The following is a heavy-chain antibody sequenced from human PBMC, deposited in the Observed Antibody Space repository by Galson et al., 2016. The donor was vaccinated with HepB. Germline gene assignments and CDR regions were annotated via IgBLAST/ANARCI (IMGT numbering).Heavy chain of an antibody. CDR1: GGSISSSY. V-gene: IGHV4-59*01. CDR3: ARWEAYDVLTGYDYYFDD. Sequence: SETLSLTCIVSGGSISSSYWSWFRQPPGKGLEWIGFISYRGSTNYNPSLKSRLTISEDTSKNLASLKLKSVTAADTAVYYCARWEAYDVLTGYDYYFDDWGQGILVSVSS. CDR2: ISYRGST. J-gene: IGHJ4*01. D-gene: IGHD3-9*01.